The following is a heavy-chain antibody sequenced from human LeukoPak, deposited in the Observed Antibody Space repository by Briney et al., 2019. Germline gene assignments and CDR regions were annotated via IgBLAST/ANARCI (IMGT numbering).Heavy chain of an antibody. V-gene: IGHV3-30*03. Sequence: GGSLRLSCAASGFTFSSYWMSWVRQAPGKGLEWVAVISYDGSNKYYADSVKGRFTISRDNSKNTLYLQMNSLRAEDTAVYYCATLGATVGDYFDYWGQGTLVTVSS. CDR2: ISYDGSNK. CDR3: ATLGATVGDYFDY. D-gene: IGHD1-26*01. J-gene: IGHJ4*02. CDR1: GFTFSSYW.